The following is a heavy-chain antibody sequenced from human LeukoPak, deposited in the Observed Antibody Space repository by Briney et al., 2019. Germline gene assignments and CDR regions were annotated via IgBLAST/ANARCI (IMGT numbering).Heavy chain of an antibody. CDR2: IYTSGST. J-gene: IGHJ4*02. CDR1: GGSISSGSYY. CDR3: ARVTGTDDYGDYLYFDY. D-gene: IGHD4-17*01. Sequence: PSQTLSLTCTVSGGSISSGSYYWSWIRQPAGKGLEWIGRIYTSGSTNYNPSLKSRVTISVDTSKNQFSLKLSSVTAADTAVYYCARVTGTDDYGDYLYFDYWGQGTLFFVSS. V-gene: IGHV4-61*02.